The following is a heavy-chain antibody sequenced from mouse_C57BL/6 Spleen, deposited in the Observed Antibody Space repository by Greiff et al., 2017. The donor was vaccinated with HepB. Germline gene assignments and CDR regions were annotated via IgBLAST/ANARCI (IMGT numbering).Heavy chain of an antibody. V-gene: IGHV2-2*01. J-gene: IGHJ4*01. CDR2: IWSGGST. D-gene: IGHD4-1*01. CDR3: ASTANWDRTGAMDY. Sequence: VKLMESGPGLVQPSQSLSITCTVSGFSLTSYGVHWVRQSPGKGLEWLGVIWSGGSTDYNAAFISRLSISKDNSKSQVFFKMNSLQADVTAIYYCASTANWDRTGAMDYWGQGTSVTVSS. CDR1: GFSLTSYG.